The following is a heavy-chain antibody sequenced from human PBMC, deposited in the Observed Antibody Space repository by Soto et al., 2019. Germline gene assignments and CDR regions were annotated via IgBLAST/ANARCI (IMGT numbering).Heavy chain of an antibody. D-gene: IGHD3-10*01. Sequence: ASVKVSCKASGYTFTGYYMHWVRQAPGQGLEWMGWINPNSGGTNYAQKFQGRVTMTRDTSISTAYMELSRLRSDDTAVYYCVRDRGSSERMDVWGQGTTVTVSS. V-gene: IGHV1-2*02. CDR3: VRDRGSSERMDV. CDR1: GYTFTGYY. CDR2: INPNSGGT. J-gene: IGHJ6*02.